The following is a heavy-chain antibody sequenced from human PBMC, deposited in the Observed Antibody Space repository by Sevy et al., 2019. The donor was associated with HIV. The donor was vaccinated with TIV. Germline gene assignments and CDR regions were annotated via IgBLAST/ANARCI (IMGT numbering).Heavy chain of an antibody. J-gene: IGHJ6*02. V-gene: IGHV3-21*01. CDR2: ISSSSSYI. Sequence: GGFLRLSCAASGFTISSYSMNWVRQAPGKGLEWVSSISSSSSYIYYADSVKGRFTISGDNAKNSLYLQMNSLRAEDTAVYYCARGTHDCTNGVCYDYYGMDVWGQGTTVTVSS. CDR3: ARGTHDCTNGVCYDYYGMDV. CDR1: GFTISSYS. D-gene: IGHD2-8*01.